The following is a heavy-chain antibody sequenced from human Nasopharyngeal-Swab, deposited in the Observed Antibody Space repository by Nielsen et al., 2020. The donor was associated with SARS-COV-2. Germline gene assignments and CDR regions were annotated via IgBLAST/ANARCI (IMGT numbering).Heavy chain of an antibody. V-gene: IGHV3-11*01. D-gene: IGHD1-26*01. Sequence: GESLKISCAASGFTFSYFYISWIRQAPGKGLEWISYIVSGGTPVYYADSVKGRFTISRDNSKNSLYLQMNNLRADDTAVYYCARDPGKWEFDYWGQGTLVTVSS. CDR3: ARDPGKWEFDY. CDR2: IVSGGTPV. CDR1: GFTFSYFY. J-gene: IGHJ4*02.